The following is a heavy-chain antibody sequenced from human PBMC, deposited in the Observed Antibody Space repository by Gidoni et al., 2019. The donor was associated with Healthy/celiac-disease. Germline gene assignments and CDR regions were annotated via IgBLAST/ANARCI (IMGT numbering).Heavy chain of an antibody. V-gene: IGHV4-34*01. J-gene: IGHJ4*02. D-gene: IGHD3-16*02. CDR3: ARGGYYDYVWGSYRYIEFDY. CDR2: INHSGST. Sequence: QVQLQQWGAGLLKPSETLSLTCAVYGGSFSGYYWLWIRQPPGKGLEWFGEINHSGSTNYNPSLKSRVTISVDTSKNQFSLKLSSVTAADTAVYYCARGGYYDYVWGSYRYIEFDYWGQGTLVTVSS. CDR1: GGSFSGYY.